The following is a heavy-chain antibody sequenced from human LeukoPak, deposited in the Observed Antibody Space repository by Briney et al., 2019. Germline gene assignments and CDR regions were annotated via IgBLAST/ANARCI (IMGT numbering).Heavy chain of an antibody. CDR2: IYYSGST. Sequence: SETLSLTCTVSGGSISSYYWSWIRQPPGKGLEWIGYIYYSGSTNYNPSLKSRVTISVDTSKNQFSLKVNSVTAADTAVYFCARAPGNDYYPYYYMDVWGKGTTVTVSS. D-gene: IGHD4/OR15-4a*01. V-gene: IGHV4-59*01. J-gene: IGHJ6*03. CDR1: GGSISSYY. CDR3: ARAPGNDYYPYYYMDV.